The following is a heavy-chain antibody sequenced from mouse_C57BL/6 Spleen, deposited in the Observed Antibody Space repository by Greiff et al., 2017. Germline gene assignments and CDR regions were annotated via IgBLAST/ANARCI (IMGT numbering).Heavy chain of an antibody. CDR3: ATDNIFYYCSSSCYAMDY. CDR2: INPGSGGT. CDR1: GYAFTNYL. J-gene: IGHJ4*01. D-gene: IGHD1-1*01. Sequence: QVQLQQSGAELVRPGTSVKVSCKASGYAFTNYLIEWVKQRPGQGLEWIGVINPGSGGTNYNEKFKGKATLTADKSSSTAYMPLSTLSSEDSAVYFCATDNIFYYCSSSCYAMDYWGQGTSVTVSS. V-gene: IGHV1-54*01.